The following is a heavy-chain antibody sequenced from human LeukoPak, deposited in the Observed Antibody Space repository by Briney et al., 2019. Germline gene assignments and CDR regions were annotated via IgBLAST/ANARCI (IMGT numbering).Heavy chain of an antibody. J-gene: IGHJ3*02. CDR3: ASLTTADAFDI. V-gene: IGHV4-38-2*02. D-gene: IGHD3-22*01. CDR2: IHHSGSV. Sequence: SETLSLTCILSGYSIIRDYFWGWVRQPPGKGPEWIGRIHHSGSVYYNPSLKSRVTISVDTSKNQFSLKVSSVTAADTAVYYCASLTTADAFDIWGQGTMVTVSS. CDR1: GYSIIRDYF.